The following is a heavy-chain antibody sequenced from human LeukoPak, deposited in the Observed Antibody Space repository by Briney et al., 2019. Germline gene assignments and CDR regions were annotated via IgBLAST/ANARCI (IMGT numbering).Heavy chain of an antibody. V-gene: IGHV3-7*01. J-gene: IGHJ4*02. Sequence: PGGSLRLSCAASGFTFSSYWMSWVRQAPGKGLEWVANIKQEGSEKYYVDSVKGRVTISRDNAKNSLYLQINSLRAEDTAVYYCARFSGSHFDYWGQGTLVTVSS. D-gene: IGHD1-26*01. CDR1: GFTFSSYW. CDR2: IKQEGSEK. CDR3: ARFSGSHFDY.